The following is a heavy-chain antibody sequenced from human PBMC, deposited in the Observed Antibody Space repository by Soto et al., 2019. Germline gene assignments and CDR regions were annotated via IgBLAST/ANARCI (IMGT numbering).Heavy chain of an antibody. CDR2: ISSRSDI. CDR1: GFTFSTYS. V-gene: IGHV3-21*01. Sequence: LRLSCVGSGFTFSTYSINGVRQAPGKGLEWVSSISSRSDIYYADSVKGRFTISRDNAKNSVSLQMNSLRAEDTAVYYCAREYTAWPLAYGLDVWGQGTTVTVS. J-gene: IGHJ6*02. D-gene: IGHD2-2*02. CDR3: AREYTAWPLAYGLDV.